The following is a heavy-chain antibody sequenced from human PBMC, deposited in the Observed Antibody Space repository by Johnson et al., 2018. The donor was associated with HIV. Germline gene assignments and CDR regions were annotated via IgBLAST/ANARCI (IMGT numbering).Heavy chain of an antibody. CDR1: GFTVSSNY. D-gene: IGHD5-24*01. V-gene: IGHV3-66*02. J-gene: IGHJ3*02. CDR2: IYSGGST. CDR3: ARACRDGYTCDAFDI. Sequence: EVQLVESGGGVVQPGGSLRLSCAASGFTVSSNYMSWVRQAPGKGLEWVSVIYSGGSTYYADSVKGRFTISRDNSKNTLYRQMNSLRAEDTAVYYCARACRDGYTCDAFDIWGQGTMVTVSS.